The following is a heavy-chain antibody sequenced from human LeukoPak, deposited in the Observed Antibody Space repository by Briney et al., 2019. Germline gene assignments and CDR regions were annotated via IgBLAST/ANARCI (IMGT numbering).Heavy chain of an antibody. Sequence: ASVKVSCKASGYTFTSYGISWARQAPGQGLEWMGWISAYNGNTNYAQKLQGRVTMTTDTSTSTAYMELRSLRSDDTAVYYCARDSVVVPAAPFDYWGQGTLVTVSS. CDR2: ISAYNGNT. CDR3: ARDSVVVPAAPFDY. CDR1: GYTFTSYG. V-gene: IGHV1-18*01. J-gene: IGHJ4*02. D-gene: IGHD2-2*01.